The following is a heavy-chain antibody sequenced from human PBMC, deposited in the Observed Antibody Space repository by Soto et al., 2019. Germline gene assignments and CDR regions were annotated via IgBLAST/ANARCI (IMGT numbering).Heavy chain of an antibody. D-gene: IGHD3-10*01. CDR1: GFSFSSYA. Sequence: GGSLRLSCTASGFSFSSYAMTWVRQAPGKGLEWVSSTTDDGGRTFYADSVKGRFTISRDNSNNRLYLQMNSLRAEDTALYYCAKGGGFGTGAYYNVVYWGQGTLVTVSS. CDR2: TTDDGGRT. V-gene: IGHV3-23*01. J-gene: IGHJ4*02. CDR3: AKGGGFGTGAYYNVVY.